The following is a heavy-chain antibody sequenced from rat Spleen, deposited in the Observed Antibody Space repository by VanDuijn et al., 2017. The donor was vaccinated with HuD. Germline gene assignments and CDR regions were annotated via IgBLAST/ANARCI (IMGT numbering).Heavy chain of an antibody. CDR1: GFSVTSYT. CDR2: ITNAAGKV. Sequence: VQLKESGPGLVQPSQTLSLTCTVSGFSVTSYTVSWVRQPPGKGLEWIASITNAAGKVYYPDSVKGRFTISRDTAQNILYLQLNSPRSEDTATYYCTRGGYFRYWGQGVMVTVSS. V-gene: IGHV5-31*01. CDR3: TRGGYFRY. J-gene: IGHJ2*01. D-gene: IGHD2-5*01.